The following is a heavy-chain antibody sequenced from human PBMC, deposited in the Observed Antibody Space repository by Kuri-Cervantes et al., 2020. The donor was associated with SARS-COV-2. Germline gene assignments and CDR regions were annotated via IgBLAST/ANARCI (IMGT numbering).Heavy chain of an antibody. CDR3: ARGRVYARRIYYYYYGMDV. D-gene: IGHD3-16*01. Sequence: ESLKISCAVSGGSFSGYYWSWIRQPPGKGLEWIGEINHSGSTNYNPSLKSRVTISVDTSKNQFSLKLSSVTAADTAVYYCARGRVYARRIYYYYYGMDVWGQGTTVTVSS. V-gene: IGHV4-34*01. CDR2: INHSGST. J-gene: IGHJ6*02. CDR1: GGSFSGYY.